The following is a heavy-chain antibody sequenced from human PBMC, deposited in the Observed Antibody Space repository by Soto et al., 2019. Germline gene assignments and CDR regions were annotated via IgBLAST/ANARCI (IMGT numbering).Heavy chain of an antibody. CDR2: ISWNSGRI. D-gene: IGHD1-1*01. V-gene: IGHV3-9*01. J-gene: IGHJ6*02. Sequence: EVQLVESGGGLVQPGGSQRLSCAASGFTFDDYAMHWVRQAPGKGLEWVSGISWNSGRIAYADSVKGRFTISRDNAKTHLSLQINSLRAEDTGLYYCAKDKATGTALTYYGMCVWGQGTTVTVS. CDR1: GFTFDDYA. CDR3: AKDKATGTALTYYGMCV.